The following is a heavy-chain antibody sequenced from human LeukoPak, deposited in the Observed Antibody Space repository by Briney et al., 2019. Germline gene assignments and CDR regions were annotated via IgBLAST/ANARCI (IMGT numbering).Heavy chain of an antibody. V-gene: IGHV3-74*01. D-gene: IGHD1-14*01. CDR2: LSTDGSST. CDR1: GFTFSSYW. J-gene: IGHJ4*02. Sequence: GGSLRLSCAVSGFTFSSYWMHWVRQAPGKGLVWVSRLSTDGSSTSYADCVTGRFTSSRDNAKNTLELQMNSLRAEDTAVYYCSSVGTGTTRDYWGQGTLVTVSS. CDR3: SSVGTGTTRDY.